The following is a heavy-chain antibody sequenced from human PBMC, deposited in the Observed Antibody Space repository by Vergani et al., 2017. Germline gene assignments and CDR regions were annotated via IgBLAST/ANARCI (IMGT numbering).Heavy chain of an antibody. D-gene: IGHD2-15*01. Sequence: QVQLVQSGAEVKKPGSSVKVSCKASGGTFSSYAISWVRQAPGQGLEWMGGIIPIFGTANYAQKFQGRVTITADESTSTVYMELSSLRSEDTAVYYCARDLPEHRPHIVGDWFDPWGQGTLVTVSS. CDR2: IIPIFGTA. J-gene: IGHJ5*02. V-gene: IGHV1-69*01. CDR3: ARDLPEHRPHIVGDWFDP. CDR1: GGTFSSYA.